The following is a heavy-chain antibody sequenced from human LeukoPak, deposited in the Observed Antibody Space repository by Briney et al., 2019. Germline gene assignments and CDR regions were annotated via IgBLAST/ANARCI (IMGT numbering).Heavy chain of an antibody. Sequence: ASVTVSCTASGYTFTFYYMHWVRQAPGQGLEWMGWINPNSGGTSYAQKFQGRVTMTRDTSISTAYMELSRLRSDDTAVYYCARDEMDYYGSGSYYYDYWGQGTLVTVSS. J-gene: IGHJ4*02. D-gene: IGHD3-10*01. CDR3: ARDEMDYYGSGSYYYDY. CDR2: INPNSGGT. CDR1: GYTFTFYY. V-gene: IGHV1-2*02.